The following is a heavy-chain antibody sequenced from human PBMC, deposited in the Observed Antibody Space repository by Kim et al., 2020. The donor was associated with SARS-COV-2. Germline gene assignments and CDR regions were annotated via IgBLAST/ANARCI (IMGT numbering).Heavy chain of an antibody. J-gene: IGHJ4*02. CDR2: IYHSGST. D-gene: IGHD5-12*01. V-gene: IGHV4-38-2*02. CDR1: GYSISSGYD. CDR3: ARDRRGRGYDYGVGYFDY. Sequence: SETLSLTCTVSGYSISSGYDWGWIRQPPGKGLEWIGSIYHSGSTYYNPSLKSRVTISVDTSKNQFSLKLSSVTAADTAVYYCARDRRGRGYDYGVGYFDYWGPRILLTLSS.